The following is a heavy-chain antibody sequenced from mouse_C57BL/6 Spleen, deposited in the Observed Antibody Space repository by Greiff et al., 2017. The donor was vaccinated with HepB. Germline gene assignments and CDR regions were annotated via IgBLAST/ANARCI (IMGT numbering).Heavy chain of an antibody. CDR3: ARKDYGSSYVDYAMDY. J-gene: IGHJ4*01. CDR2: IWRGGST. D-gene: IGHD1-1*01. Sequence: VMLVESGPGLVQPSQSLSITCTVSGFSLTSYGVHWVRQSPGKGLEWLGVIWRGGSTDYNAAFISRLSISKDNSKSQVFFKMNSLQADDTAIYYCARKDYGSSYVDYAMDYWGQGTSVTVSS. V-gene: IGHV2-2*01. CDR1: GFSLTSYG.